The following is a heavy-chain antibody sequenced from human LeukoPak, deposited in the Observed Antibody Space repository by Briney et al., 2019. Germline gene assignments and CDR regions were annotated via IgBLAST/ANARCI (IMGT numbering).Heavy chain of an antibody. J-gene: IGHJ4*02. CDR3: ARDFEAHDLRPIGY. CDR1: GFTFSSYA. V-gene: IGHV3-30*01. D-gene: IGHD3-3*01. CDR2: ISYGGDNK. Sequence: GRSLRLSCAASGFTFSSYAMHWVRQAPGKGLEWVAVISYGGDNKYYADSVKGRFTISRDNSKNTLYLQMDSLRAEDTAVYYCARDFEAHDLRPIGYWGQGTLVTVSS.